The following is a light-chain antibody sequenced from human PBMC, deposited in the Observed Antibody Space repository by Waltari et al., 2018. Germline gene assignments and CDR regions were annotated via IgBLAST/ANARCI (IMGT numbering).Light chain of an antibody. CDR3: AAWDDSLNGPV. CDR2: RND. Sequence: QSVLTQPPSASGTPGQRVTISCSGSSSNIGSNTVNWYLQLPGTAPKLLIYRNDRRPSGVPDRFSGSKSGTSASLAISGLQSEEEADYYCAAWDDSLNGPVFGGGTKLTVV. CDR1: SSNIGSNT. J-gene: IGLJ3*02. V-gene: IGLV1-44*01.